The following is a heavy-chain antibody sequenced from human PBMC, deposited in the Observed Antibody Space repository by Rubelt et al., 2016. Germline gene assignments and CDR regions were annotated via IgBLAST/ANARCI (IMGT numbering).Heavy chain of an antibody. V-gene: IGHV1-18*04. CDR3: ARDPYGDRHHDY. Sequence: QVQLVQSGAEVKKPGASVKVSCKASGYTFSTYGISWVRQAPGQGLEWMGWISAYNGNTNYAQKLDGRVTMTTDTSTGTAYMELRSLRSDDTAVYYCARDPYGDRHHDYWGQGTLVTVSS. D-gene: IGHD4-17*01. CDR2: ISAYNGNT. J-gene: IGHJ4*02. CDR1: GYTFSTYG.